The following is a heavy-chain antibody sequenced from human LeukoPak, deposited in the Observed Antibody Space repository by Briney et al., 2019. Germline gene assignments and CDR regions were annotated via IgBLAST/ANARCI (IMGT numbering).Heavy chain of an antibody. CDR3: AKGSKALIITRDHYMDV. D-gene: IGHD3-3*01. Sequence: SGGSLRLSCTTSGFTFSSYAMSWVRQAPGKGLQWVSGINAGDRSTYYAESVKGRFTISRDNSKNTLYLQMNSLRAEDTAVFYRAKGSKALIITRDHYMDVWGKGTTVTISS. CDR1: GFTFSSYA. CDR2: INAGDRST. V-gene: IGHV3-23*01. J-gene: IGHJ6*03.